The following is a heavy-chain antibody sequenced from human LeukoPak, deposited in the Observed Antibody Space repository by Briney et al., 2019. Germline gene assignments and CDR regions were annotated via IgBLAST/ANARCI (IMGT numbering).Heavy chain of an antibody. CDR3: ARDSSSWYNYYYYMDV. Sequence: GGSLRLSCAASGFTFSSYSMNWVRQAPGKGLEWVSYISSSSSTIYYADSVKGRFTISRDNAKNSLYLQMNSLRAEDTAVYYCARDSSSWYNYYYYMDVWGKGTTVTVSS. D-gene: IGHD6-13*01. CDR1: GFTFSSYS. J-gene: IGHJ6*03. V-gene: IGHV3-48*01. CDR2: ISSSSSTI.